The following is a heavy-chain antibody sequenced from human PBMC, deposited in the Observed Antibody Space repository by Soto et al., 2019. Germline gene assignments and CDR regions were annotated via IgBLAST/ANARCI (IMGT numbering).Heavy chain of an antibody. D-gene: IGHD3-9*01. J-gene: IGHJ6*02. CDR3: VRQKGFFDWSSNVTGPGGMDG. CDR1: GGSFSGYY. CDR2: VHHRGTN. V-gene: IGHV4-34*01. Sequence: PSETLSLTCAVNGGSFSGYYWNWIRQSAGKGLEWIGRVHHRGTNNYNPDLKSRLTISLDTSKNHLSPQLNSVTAADTAMYDCVRQKGFFDWSSNVTGPGGMDGWGQGTSVTVSS.